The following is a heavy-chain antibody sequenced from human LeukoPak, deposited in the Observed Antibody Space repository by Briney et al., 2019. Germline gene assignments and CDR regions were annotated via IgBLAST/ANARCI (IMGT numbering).Heavy chain of an antibody. Sequence: PTGGSLRLSCAASGFTFSSYEMNWVRQAPGKGLEWVSYISSSGSTTYYADSVKGRFTISRDNAKNSLYLQMNSLRAEDTAVYYCARLSGYSNNDAFGIWGQGTMVTVSS. J-gene: IGHJ3*02. CDR2: ISSSGSTT. CDR1: GFTFSSYE. V-gene: IGHV3-48*03. CDR3: ARLSGYSNNDAFGI. D-gene: IGHD3-22*01.